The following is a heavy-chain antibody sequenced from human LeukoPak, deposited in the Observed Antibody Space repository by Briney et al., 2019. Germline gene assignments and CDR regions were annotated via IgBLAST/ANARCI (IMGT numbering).Heavy chain of an antibody. Sequence: ASVKVSCKASGYTFTGYYMHWVRQAPGQGLEWMGWINPNSGGTNYAQKFQGRVTMTRDTSISTAYMELSRRRSDDTAVYYCAGYCSSTSCYFDDYWGQGTLVTVSS. D-gene: IGHD2-2*01. CDR1: GYTFTGYY. CDR2: INPNSGGT. V-gene: IGHV1-2*02. J-gene: IGHJ4*02. CDR3: AGYCSSTSCYFDDY.